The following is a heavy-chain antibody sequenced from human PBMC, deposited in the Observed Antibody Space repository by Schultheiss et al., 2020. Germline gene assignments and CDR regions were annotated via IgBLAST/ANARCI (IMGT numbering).Heavy chain of an antibody. CDR2: ISSSGSTI. D-gene: IGHD6-19*01. V-gene: IGHV3-48*04. J-gene: IGHJ2*01. Sequence: GESLKISCAASGFTFSGSVIHWVRQAPGKGLEWVSYISSSGSTIYYADSVKGRFTISRDNAKNSLYLQMNSLRAEDTAVYYCAREAAGKGTDWYFDLWGRGTLVTVSS. CDR1: GFTFSGSV. CDR3: AREAAGKGTDWYFDL.